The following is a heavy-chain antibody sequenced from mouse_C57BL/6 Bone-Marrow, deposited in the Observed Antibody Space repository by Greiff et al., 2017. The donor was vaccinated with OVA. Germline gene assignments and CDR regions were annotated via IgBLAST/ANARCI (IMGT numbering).Heavy chain of an antibody. CDR2: FHPYNDDT. V-gene: IGHV1-47*01. CDR1: GYTFTTYP. CDR3: ATIYYDYPYAMDY. D-gene: IGHD2-4*01. J-gene: IGHJ4*01. Sequence: VQLQQSGAELVKPGASVKMSCKATGYTFTTYPIEWMKQNHGKSLEWIGNFHPYNDDTKYNEKFKGKATLTVEKSSSTVYLELSRLTSDDSAVYYCATIYYDYPYAMDYWGQGTSVTVSS.